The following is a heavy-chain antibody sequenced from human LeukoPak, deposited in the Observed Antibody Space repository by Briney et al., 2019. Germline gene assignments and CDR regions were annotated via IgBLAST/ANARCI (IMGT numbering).Heavy chain of an antibody. J-gene: IGHJ5*02. CDR2: LYYSGST. D-gene: IGHD2-8*02. CDR3: ARLRTGGTSYVRGDWFDP. CDR1: GGSISIATYS. Sequence: SETLSLTCTVSGGSISIATYSWGWIRRPPGKGLEWIGNLYYSGSTNYNPSLKSRLTISVDTSKNQFSLKLSSVTAADTAVYHCARLRTGGTSYVRGDWFDPWGQGTLVTVSS. V-gene: IGHV4-39*01.